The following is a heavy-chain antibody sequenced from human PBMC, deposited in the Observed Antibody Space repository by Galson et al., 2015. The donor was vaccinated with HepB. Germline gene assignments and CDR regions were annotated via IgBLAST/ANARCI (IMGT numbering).Heavy chain of an antibody. D-gene: IGHD6-13*01. CDR2: ISYDGSNK. CDR1: GFTLSSYG. V-gene: IGHV3-30*18. CDR3: AKVGLYTSSSGY. Sequence: SLRLSCAASGFTLSSYGMHWVRQAPGKGLEWVAVISYDGSNKYYADSVKGRFTISRDNSKNTLYLQMNSLRAEDTAVYYCAKVGLYTSSSGYWGQGTLVTVSS. J-gene: IGHJ4*02.